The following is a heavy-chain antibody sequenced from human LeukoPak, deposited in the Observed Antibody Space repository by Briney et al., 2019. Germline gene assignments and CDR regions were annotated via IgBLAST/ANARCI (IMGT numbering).Heavy chain of an antibody. CDR3: AKVAKYYYGSETYYFFEH. V-gene: IGHV3-30*18. Sequence: GGSLRLSCAASGFTFSSYGMHWVRQAPGKGLEWVAVISYDGSNRYYADSVKGRFTISRDNSKYTLYLQMNSLRAEDTAVYYCAKVAKYYYGSETYYFFEHWGQGTPVTASS. CDR2: ISYDGSNR. D-gene: IGHD3-10*01. CDR1: GFTFSSYG. J-gene: IGHJ4*02.